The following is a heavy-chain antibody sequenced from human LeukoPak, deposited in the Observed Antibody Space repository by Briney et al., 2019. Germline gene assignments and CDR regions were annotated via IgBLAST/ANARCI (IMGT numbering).Heavy chain of an antibody. CDR1: GYSFTSYW. CDR2: IYPDDSDI. V-gene: IGHV5-51*01. Sequence: KGGESLKISCKGSGYSFTSYWIGWVRQMPGKGLEWMGIIYPDDSDISYRPSFQGQVTISVDKSISTAYLQWSSLKASDTAMYYCARRWGTYDILTGYYRDQDAFDIWSQGTMVTVSS. CDR3: ARRWGTYDILTGYYRDQDAFDI. D-gene: IGHD3-9*01. J-gene: IGHJ3*02.